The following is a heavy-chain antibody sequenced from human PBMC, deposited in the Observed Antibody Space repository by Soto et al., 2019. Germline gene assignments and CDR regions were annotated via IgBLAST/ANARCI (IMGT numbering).Heavy chain of an antibody. Sequence: QVQLVQSGAEVKKPGSSVKVSCKASGGTFSSYAISWVRQAPGQGLEWMGGIIPIFGTANYAQKFKGRVTITAAESTSASYMELTSLRSEDTAVYYCARGSGRYYPFDYWGQGTLVIVSS. CDR3: ARGSGRYYPFDY. V-gene: IGHV1-69*12. J-gene: IGHJ4*02. CDR2: IIPIFGTA. D-gene: IGHD1-26*01. CDR1: GGTFSSYA.